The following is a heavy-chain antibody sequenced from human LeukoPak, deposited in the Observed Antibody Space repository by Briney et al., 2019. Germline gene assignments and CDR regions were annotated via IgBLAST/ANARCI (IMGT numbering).Heavy chain of an antibody. CDR2: ISSSSSYI. Sequence: GRSLRLSCAASGFTFDDYAMHWVRQAPGKGLEWVSSISSSSSYIYYADSVKGRFTISRDNAKNSLYLQMNSLRAEDTAVYYCARDSYYDILTGYLRYFDYWGQGTLVTVSS. CDR1: GFTFDDYA. J-gene: IGHJ4*02. V-gene: IGHV3-21*01. D-gene: IGHD3-9*01. CDR3: ARDSYYDILTGYLRYFDY.